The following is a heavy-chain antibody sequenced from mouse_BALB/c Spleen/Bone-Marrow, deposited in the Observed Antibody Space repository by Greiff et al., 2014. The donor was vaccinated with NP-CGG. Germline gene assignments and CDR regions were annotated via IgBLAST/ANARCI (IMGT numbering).Heavy chain of an antibody. Sequence: VQLKESGPELVKPGASVKMSCKASGYTFTSYVMHWVKQKPGQGLEWIEYINPYNDGTKYNEKFKGKATLTSDKSSSTAYMELSSLTSEDSAVYYCARQGVDYFDYWGQGTTLTVSS. CDR3: ARQGVDYFDY. V-gene: IGHV1-14*01. CDR1: GYTFTSYV. CDR2: INPYNDGT. J-gene: IGHJ2*01.